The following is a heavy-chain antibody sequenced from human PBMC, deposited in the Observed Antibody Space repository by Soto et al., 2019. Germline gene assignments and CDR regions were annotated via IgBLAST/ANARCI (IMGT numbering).Heavy chain of an antibody. CDR2: MNPNSGNT. Sequence: QVQLVQSGAEVKKPGASVKVSCKASGYTFTNYDINWVRQATGQGLEWMGWMNPNSGNTGYAQKFQGRVTMTRNTAISTAYMELSSLRSEDTAVYYCASGINYYDSGDEAFEIWGQGTMVTVSS. J-gene: IGHJ3*02. CDR3: ASGINYYDSGDEAFEI. CDR1: GYTFTNYD. V-gene: IGHV1-8*01. D-gene: IGHD3-10*01.